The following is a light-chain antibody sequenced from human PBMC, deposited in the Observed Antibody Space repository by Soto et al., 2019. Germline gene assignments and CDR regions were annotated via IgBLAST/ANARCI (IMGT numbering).Light chain of an antibody. CDR3: QSYDTALRAWV. Sequence: QSVLTQPTSVSGAPGQEVTISCTGSSSNIGATYDLHWYQQLPGAAPKLLIFVNTNRPSGVPDRFSGSKSGTSASLAITGLQADDEADYYCQSYDTALRAWVFGGGTKVTVL. CDR2: VNT. V-gene: IGLV1-40*01. J-gene: IGLJ3*02. CDR1: SSNIGATYD.